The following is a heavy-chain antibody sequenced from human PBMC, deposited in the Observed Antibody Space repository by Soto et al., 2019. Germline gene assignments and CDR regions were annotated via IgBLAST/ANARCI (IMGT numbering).Heavy chain of an antibody. CDR3: ARYCDSSGYTLSP. V-gene: IGHV4-30-4*01. CDR2: IYYSGST. J-gene: IGHJ5*02. Sequence: SETLSLTCTVSGGSISSGDYYWSWIRQPPGKGLEWIGYIYYSGSTYYNPSLKSRATISVDTSKNQFSLKLSSVTAAATAVYYCARYCDSSGYTLSPWGQGTLVTVSS. D-gene: IGHD3-22*01. CDR1: GGSISSGDYY.